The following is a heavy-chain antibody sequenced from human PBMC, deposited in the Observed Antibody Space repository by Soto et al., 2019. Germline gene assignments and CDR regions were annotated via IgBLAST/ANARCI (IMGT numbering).Heavy chain of an antibody. CDR3: QGRSGYYTADFDY. Sequence: RGSLRHSCAASGVTFSHAWMILVRQAPGKGLEWVGRIKSKTDGGTTDYAAPVKGRFTISRGDSKNTLYLQMNSLKTAVTAVYYCQGRSGYYTADFDYWGQGT. CDR1: GVTFSHAW. V-gene: IGHV3-15*01. D-gene: IGHD3-3*01. CDR2: IKSKTDGGTT. J-gene: IGHJ4*02.